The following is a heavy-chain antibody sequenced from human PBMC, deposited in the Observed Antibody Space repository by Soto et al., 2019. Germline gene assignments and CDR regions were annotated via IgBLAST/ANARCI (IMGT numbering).Heavy chain of an antibody. CDR2: ISPTGNIT. Sequence: QVQLVQSGAEVKKPGASVKISCKASGYTFTSYYMHWVRQAPGQGLEWMGIISPTGNITSEAQKFQGRGTVTGDPSTSTAYMELKSLRSEDTAVYYCARSSGSRLPFDNWGQGTLVTVSS. J-gene: IGHJ4*02. V-gene: IGHV1-46*03. CDR3: ARSSGSRLPFDN. D-gene: IGHD3-10*01. CDR1: GYTFTSYY.